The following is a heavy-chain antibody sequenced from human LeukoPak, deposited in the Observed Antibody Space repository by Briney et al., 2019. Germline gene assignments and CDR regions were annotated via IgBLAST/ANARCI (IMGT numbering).Heavy chain of an antibody. CDR2: ISGYTGNT. CDR1: GYTFTSYD. V-gene: IGHV1-18*01. Sequence: GASVKVSCKTSGYTFTSYDISWVRQAPGQGLEWMGYISGYTGNTNCAQNLQDRVTMTTDTSTSTAYMELRSLRSDDTAVYYCARWGGTYQTYFDYWGQGTLVTVSS. CDR3: ARWGGTYQTYFDY. D-gene: IGHD2-2*01. J-gene: IGHJ4*02.